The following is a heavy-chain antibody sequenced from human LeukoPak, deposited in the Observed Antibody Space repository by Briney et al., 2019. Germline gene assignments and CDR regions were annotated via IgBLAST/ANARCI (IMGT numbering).Heavy chain of an antibody. CDR3: ARGIGSQLRSGWFDP. D-gene: IGHD3-3*01. J-gene: IGHJ5*02. V-gene: IGHV3-66*01. CDR1: GFTVSSNY. CDR2: IYSGGNT. Sequence: GGSLRLSCAASGFTVSSNYMSWVRQAPGKGLEWVSVIYSGGNTYYADPVEGRFTMSRDNSKNTLYLQMNSLRAEDTAVYYCARGIGSQLRSGWFDPWGQGTLVTVSS.